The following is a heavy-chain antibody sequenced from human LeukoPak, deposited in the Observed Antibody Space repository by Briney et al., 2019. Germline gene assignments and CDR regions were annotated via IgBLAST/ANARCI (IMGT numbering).Heavy chain of an antibody. D-gene: IGHD3-10*01. CDR1: GFTFSNYG. V-gene: IGHV3-30*02. CDR2: IRYEGSSK. CDR3: AKDLLRDRWFGES. Sequence: GGSLRLSCAASGFTFSNYGMHWVRQAPDKGLEWVAFIRYEGSSKYYADSVKGRFTISRDNSKNTLYLQMDSLRPEDTAIYYCAKDLLRDRWFGESWGQGTLVTVSS. J-gene: IGHJ5*02.